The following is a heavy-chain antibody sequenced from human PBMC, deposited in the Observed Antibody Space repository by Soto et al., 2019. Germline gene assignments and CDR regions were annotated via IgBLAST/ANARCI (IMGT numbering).Heavy chain of an antibody. J-gene: IGHJ3*01. CDR3: ARVPNPFRLKIGYEDAFDF. CDR1: GDSISSNNW. D-gene: IGHD5-12*01. CDR2: IYHSGTT. V-gene: IGHV4-4*02. Sequence: SETLSLTCTVSGDSISSNNWWNWIRQSPGKGLEWIREIYHSGTTNYNPSLKSRVTMSLDTSKNQFSLNLSSVTAADTAVYYCARVPNPFRLKIGYEDAFDFWGQGTMVTVSS.